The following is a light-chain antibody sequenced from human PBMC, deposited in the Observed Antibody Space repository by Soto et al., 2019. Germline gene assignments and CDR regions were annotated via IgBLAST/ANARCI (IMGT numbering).Light chain of an antibody. CDR2: WAS. CDR1: QSVLYSSNNKNY. V-gene: IGKV4-1*01. J-gene: IGKJ2*01. Sequence: DIVMTQSPDSLAASLGERATINCKSSQSVLYSSNNKNYIAWYQKKPGQPPKLLIYWASTRESGVPDRFSGSGSGTDFTLTISSLQAEDVAVYYCQQYYSTPYTFGQGTKLEIK. CDR3: QQYYSTPYT.